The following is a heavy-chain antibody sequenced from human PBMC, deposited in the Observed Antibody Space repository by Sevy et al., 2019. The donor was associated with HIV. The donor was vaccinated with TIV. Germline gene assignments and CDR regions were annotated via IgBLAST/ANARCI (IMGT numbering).Heavy chain of an antibody. CDR1: GGSFSGYY. Sequence: SETLSLTCAVYGGSFSGYYWSWIRQPPGKGLEWIAEISHSGSTNYNPPLKSRVTISVATSKNQFSLKLSSVTAADTAVYYCAIRSGGHYFDYWGQGTLVTVSS. CDR2: ISHSGST. CDR3: AIRSGGHYFDY. J-gene: IGHJ4*02. D-gene: IGHD2-15*01. V-gene: IGHV4-34*01.